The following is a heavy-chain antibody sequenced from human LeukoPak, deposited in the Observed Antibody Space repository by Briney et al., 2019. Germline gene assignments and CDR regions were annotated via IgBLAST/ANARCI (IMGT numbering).Heavy chain of an antibody. CDR1: GFSPSTSGMR. CDR2: IDWDDDE. V-gene: IGHV2-70*04. D-gene: IGHD1-7*01. CDR3: ARTTPYGNYVAFDI. J-gene: IGHJ3*02. Sequence: SGPALVKPTQTLTLTCTFSGFSPSTSGMRVSWIRQPPGKALEWLARIDWDDDEHYSTSLKTRLTISKDTSKNQVVLTMTNMDRVDTATYYCARTTPYGNYVAFDIWGQGTMVTVSS.